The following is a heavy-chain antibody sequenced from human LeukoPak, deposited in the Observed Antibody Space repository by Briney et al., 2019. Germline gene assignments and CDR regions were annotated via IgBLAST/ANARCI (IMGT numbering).Heavy chain of an antibody. Sequence: SQTLSLTCTVPGGSISSGGYYWSWIRQHPGKGLEWIGYIYYSGSTYYNPSLKSRVTISVDTSKNQFSLKLSSVTAADTAVYYCARTVVRGVLDYWGQGTLVTVSS. CDR3: ARTVVRGVLDY. CDR2: IYYSGST. CDR1: GGSISSGGYY. J-gene: IGHJ4*02. D-gene: IGHD3-10*01. V-gene: IGHV4-31*03.